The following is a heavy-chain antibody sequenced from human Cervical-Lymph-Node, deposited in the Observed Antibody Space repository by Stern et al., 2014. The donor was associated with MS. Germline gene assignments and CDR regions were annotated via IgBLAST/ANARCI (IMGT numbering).Heavy chain of an antibody. Sequence: EMQLGESGGGLVKPGGSLRLSCAASGFTFSSYSMNWVRQAPGKGLEWVASISSGSSYIYYADSLKGRFTISRDNAKNSLYLQMNSLRAEDTAVYYCARGRGGNYRYYFDYWGQGTLVTVSS. V-gene: IGHV3-21*01. CDR3: ARGRGGNYRYYFDY. D-gene: IGHD4-23*01. CDR1: GFTFSSYS. CDR2: ISSGSSYI. J-gene: IGHJ4*02.